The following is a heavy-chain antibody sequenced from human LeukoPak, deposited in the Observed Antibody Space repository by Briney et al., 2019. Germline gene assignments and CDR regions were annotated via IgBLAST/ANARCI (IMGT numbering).Heavy chain of an antibody. Sequence: XLXCAAXXFTXSSXXMHWVRQXPGXGLGLVSRINSDGSSTSYADSVKGRFTISRDNAKNTLYLQMNSLRAEDTAVYYCARFYGGSALDNWGQGTMVTVSS. V-gene: IGHV3-74*01. D-gene: IGHD3-16*01. CDR2: INSDGSST. J-gene: IGHJ3*02. CDR1: XFTXSSXX. CDR3: ARFYGGSALDN.